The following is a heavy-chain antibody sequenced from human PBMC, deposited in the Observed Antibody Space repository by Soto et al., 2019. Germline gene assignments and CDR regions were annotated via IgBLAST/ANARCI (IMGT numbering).Heavy chain of an antibody. CDR1: GFTFSSYS. V-gene: IGHV3-48*01. CDR3: AREVIFGVVTDGDYYYYMDV. CDR2: ISSSSSTI. Sequence: GGSLRLSCAASGFTFSSYSMNWVRQAPGKGLEWVSYISSSSSTIYYADSVKGRFTISRDNAKNSLYLQMNSLRAEDTAVYYCAREVIFGVVTDGDYYYYMDVWGKGTTVTVSS. D-gene: IGHD3-3*01. J-gene: IGHJ6*03.